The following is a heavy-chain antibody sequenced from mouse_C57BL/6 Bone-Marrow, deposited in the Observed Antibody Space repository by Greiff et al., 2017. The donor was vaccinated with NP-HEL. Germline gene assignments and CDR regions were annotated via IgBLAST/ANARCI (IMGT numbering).Heavy chain of an antibody. CDR1: GFSFNTYA. D-gene: IGHD4-1*01. J-gene: IGHJ3*01. V-gene: IGHV10-1*01. CDR2: IRSKSNNYAT. CDR3: VRPELGRGTWFAY. Sequence: EVQLQESGGGLVQPKGSLKLSCAASGFSFNTYAMNWVRQAPGKGLEWVARIRSKSNNYATYYADSVKDRFTISRDDSESMLYLQMNNLKTEDTAMYYCVRPELGRGTWFAYWGQGTLVTVSA.